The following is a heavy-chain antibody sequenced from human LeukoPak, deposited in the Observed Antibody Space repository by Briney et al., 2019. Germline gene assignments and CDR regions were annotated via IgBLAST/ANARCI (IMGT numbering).Heavy chain of an antibody. CDR3: ARDNGSGYLQTLFDY. Sequence: PSETLSLTCTVSGYSISSGYYWGWIRQPPGKGLGWIGSIYHSGSTYYNPSLKSRVTISVDTSKNQFSLKLSSVTAADTAAYYCARDNGSGYLQTLFDYWGQGTLVTVSS. CDR1: GYSISSGYY. D-gene: IGHD3-22*01. CDR2: IYHSGST. J-gene: IGHJ4*02. V-gene: IGHV4-38-2*02.